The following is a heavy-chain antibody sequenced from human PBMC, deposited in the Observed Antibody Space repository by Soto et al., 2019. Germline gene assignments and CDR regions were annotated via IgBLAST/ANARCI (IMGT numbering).Heavy chain of an antibody. CDR1: GFRFSDYG. CDR2: VSAFNGNT. CDR3: ARSYYLADAFDV. V-gene: IGHV1-18*01. J-gene: IGHJ3*01. Sequence: ASVKVSCKASGFRFSDYGFNWLRQAPGQGLEWMGWVSAFNGNTETAQGLQDRVTMTTDSSTTTAHMDLTNLTTDDTAIYYCARSYYLADAFDVWGQGTMVTVSS. D-gene: IGHD3-16*01.